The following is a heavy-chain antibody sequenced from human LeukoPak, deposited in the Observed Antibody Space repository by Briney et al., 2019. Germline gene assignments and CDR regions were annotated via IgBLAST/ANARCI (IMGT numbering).Heavy chain of an antibody. CDR2: IYYTGST. CDR3: ARTPPNCDGGNCYSGVTFDH. V-gene: IGHV4-59*01. CDR1: GGSISSFY. J-gene: IGHJ4*02. Sequence: SETLSLTCTLSGGSISSFYWSWIRQSPGKGLEWIGYIYYTGSTNYNPSLKSRVTISVDTSNNRFSLKLTSVTAADTAVYYCARTPPNCDGGNCYSGVTFDHWGQGTLVTVSS. D-gene: IGHD2-15*01.